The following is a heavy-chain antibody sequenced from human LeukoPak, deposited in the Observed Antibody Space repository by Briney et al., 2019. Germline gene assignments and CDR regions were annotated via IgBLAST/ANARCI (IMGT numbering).Heavy chain of an antibody. CDR3: ARDNRVVITTFGFDY. D-gene: IGHD3-22*01. J-gene: IGHJ4*02. V-gene: IGHV3-30-3*01. CDR2: ISYDGSNK. Sequence: GRSLRLSCAASGFTFSSYAMHWVRQAPGKGLEWVAVISYDGSNKYYADSVKGRFTISRDNSKNTLYLQMNSLRAEDTAVYYCARDNRVVITTFGFDYWGQGTLVTASS. CDR1: GFTFSSYA.